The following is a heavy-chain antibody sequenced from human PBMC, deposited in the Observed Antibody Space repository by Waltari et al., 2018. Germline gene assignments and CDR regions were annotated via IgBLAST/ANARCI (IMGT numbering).Heavy chain of an antibody. Sequence: QVQLVQSGPEVKKPGASVRVSCRAPGYSFPPYDITWVRRAPGQGLEWMGWMNPISGNTGYAQKFQGRVSMTGDPSINTAYMELSGLTIDDTAVYYCARAVRDQLLSDPWGQGTLVAVSS. J-gene: IGHJ5*02. CDR1: GYSFPPYD. V-gene: IGHV1-8*02. CDR3: ARAVRDQLLSDP. D-gene: IGHD2-2*01. CDR2: MNPISGNT.